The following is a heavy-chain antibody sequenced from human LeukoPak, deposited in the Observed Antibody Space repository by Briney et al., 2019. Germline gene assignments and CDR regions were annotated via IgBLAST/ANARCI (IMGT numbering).Heavy chain of an antibody. CDR1: GGSISSGGYY. D-gene: IGHD3-22*01. Sequence: SETLSLTCTVSGGSISSGGYYWSWIRQPPGKGLEWIGYTYHSGSTYYNPSLKSRVTISVDRSKNQFSLKLSSVTAADTAVYYCARPTGPSSDGAFDIWGQGTMVTVSS. V-gene: IGHV4-30-2*01. CDR3: ARPTGPSSDGAFDI. CDR2: TYHSGST. J-gene: IGHJ3*02.